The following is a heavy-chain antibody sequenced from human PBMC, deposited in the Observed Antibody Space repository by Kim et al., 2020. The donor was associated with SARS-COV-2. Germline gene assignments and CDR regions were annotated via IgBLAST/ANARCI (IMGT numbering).Heavy chain of an antibody. V-gene: IGHV3-30-3*01. CDR1: GFTFSSYA. Sequence: GGSLRLSCAASGFTFSSYAMHWVRQAPGKGLEWVAVISYDGSNKYYADSVKGRFTISRDNSKNTLYLQMNSLRAEDTAVYYCAREGGMQLGIINWYFDL. D-gene: IGHD7-27*01. CDR3: AREGGMQLGIINWYFDL. CDR2: ISYDGSNK. J-gene: IGHJ2*01.